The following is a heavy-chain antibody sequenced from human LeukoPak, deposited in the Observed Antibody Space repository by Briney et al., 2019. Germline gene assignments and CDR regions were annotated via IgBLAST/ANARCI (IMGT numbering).Heavy chain of an antibody. CDR3: ARHTGRPQAGWFDP. J-gene: IGHJ5*02. Sequence: GESLKISCKGSAFSSTSYWIGWVRQMPAKGLEYMGIILVRGSEVRYSPSFQGLVTISADKSMNTAYLQWTSLKASDTAMYYCARHTGRPQAGWFDPCGQGTLVAVSS. V-gene: IGHV5-51*01. CDR2: ILVRGSEV. D-gene: IGHD3-10*01. CDR1: AFSSTSYW.